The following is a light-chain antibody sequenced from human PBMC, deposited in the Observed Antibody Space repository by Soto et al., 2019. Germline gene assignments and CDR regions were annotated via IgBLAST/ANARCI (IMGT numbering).Light chain of an antibody. V-gene: IGKV1-6*01. Sequence: AIQMTQSPSSLSASVGDRVTITCRASQAIRNDLGWYQQKPGKAPKLLIYAASSLQSWVQSRFSGSGSGTDFTLTLRSLQPEDFATYSCLQDYNYPYPFGQGKNLEIK. J-gene: IGKJ2*01. CDR3: LQDYNYPYP. CDR2: AAS. CDR1: QAIRND.